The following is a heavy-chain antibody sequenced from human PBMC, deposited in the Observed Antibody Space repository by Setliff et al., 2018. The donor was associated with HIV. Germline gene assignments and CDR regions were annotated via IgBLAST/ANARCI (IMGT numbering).Heavy chain of an antibody. D-gene: IGHD1-26*01. Sequence: SETLSLTCVVSGGSINSNNWWSWVRQPPGKGLEWIGEIFQTGDSNYNPSLKSRVTISVDESKNQFSLKLTSVTAADTAVYYCARVRGNGSPGYFDYWGQGTLVTVSS. CDR3: ARVRGNGSPGYFDY. CDR2: IFQTGDS. J-gene: IGHJ4*02. CDR1: GGSINSNNW. V-gene: IGHV4-4*02.